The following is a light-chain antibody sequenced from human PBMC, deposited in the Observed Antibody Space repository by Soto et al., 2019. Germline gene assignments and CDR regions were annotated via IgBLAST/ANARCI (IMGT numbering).Light chain of an antibody. CDR2: RAS. CDR3: QQYNSYSMT. CDR1: QSFASW. V-gene: IGKV1-5*03. Sequence: DLQLTQSPSTLSASVGDRVTITCRASQSFASWLAWYQHKPGKVPKLLIYRASSLESGVPSRFSGSGSGTEFTLTISSLQPDDFATYYCQQYNSYSMTFGQGTKVEIE. J-gene: IGKJ1*01.